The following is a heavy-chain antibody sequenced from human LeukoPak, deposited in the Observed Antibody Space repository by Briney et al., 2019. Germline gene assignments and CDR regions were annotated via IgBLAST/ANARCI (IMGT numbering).Heavy chain of an antibody. Sequence: SETLSLTCTVSGGSISSGGYYWSWIRQPPGKGLEWIGYIYHSGSTYYNPSLKSRVTISVDTSKNQFSLKLSSVTAADTAVYYCARDSRGLGAFDIWGQGTMVTVSS. J-gene: IGHJ3*02. D-gene: IGHD6-19*01. CDR1: GGSISSGGYY. V-gene: IGHV4-30-2*01. CDR3: ARDSRGLGAFDI. CDR2: IYHSGST.